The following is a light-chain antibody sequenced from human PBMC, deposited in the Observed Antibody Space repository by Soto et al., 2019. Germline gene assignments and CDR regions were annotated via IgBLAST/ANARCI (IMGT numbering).Light chain of an antibody. CDR1: QTISRW. V-gene: IGKV1-5*01. CDR3: QQYTTYWT. J-gene: IGKJ1*01. Sequence: DIQLTQSPSTLSASLGDRVSITCRASQTISRWLAWYQQKPGKAPKLLIYDASSLESEVPSRFSGSGSGTEFTLTISSLQSDDFATYYCQQYTTYWTFGQGTKVDIK. CDR2: DAS.